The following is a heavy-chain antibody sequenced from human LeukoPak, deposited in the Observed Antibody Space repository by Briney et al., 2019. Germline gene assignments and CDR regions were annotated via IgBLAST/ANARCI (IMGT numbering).Heavy chain of an antibody. CDR2: INTNTGNP. CDR1: GGTFSSYA. V-gene: IGHV7-4-1*02. Sequence: ASVKVSCKASGGTFSSYAISWVRQAPGQGLEWMGGINTNTGNPTYAQGFTGRFVFSLDTSVSTAYLQISSLKAEDTAVYYCARRITATIYNWFDPWGQGTLVTVSS. D-gene: IGHD1-20*01. CDR3: ARRITATIYNWFDP. J-gene: IGHJ5*02.